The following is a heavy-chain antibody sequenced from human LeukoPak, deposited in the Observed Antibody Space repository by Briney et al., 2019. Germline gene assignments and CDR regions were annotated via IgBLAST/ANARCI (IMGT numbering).Heavy chain of an antibody. J-gene: IGHJ4*02. CDR3: ARDPRIAAAGLDY. Sequence: PSETLSLTCTVSGASISGGNFYWSWIRQPPGKGLEWIGYIYQSGSTYYNPSLNSRVTLSVDRSKNQFSLKLSSVTAADTAVYYCARDPRIAAAGLDYWGQGTLVTVSS. CDR1: GASISGGNFY. CDR2: IYQSGST. D-gene: IGHD6-13*01. V-gene: IGHV4-30-2*01.